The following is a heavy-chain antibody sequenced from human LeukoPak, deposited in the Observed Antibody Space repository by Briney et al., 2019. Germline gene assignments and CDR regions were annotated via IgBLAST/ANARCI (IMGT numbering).Heavy chain of an antibody. CDR1: GGSISSGGYS. CDR3: ASVFDWTFDY. D-gene: IGHD3-9*01. Sequence: SQTLSLTCAASGGSISSGGYSWSWIRQPPGKGLEWIGYIYHSGSTYYNPSLKSRVTISVDRSKNQFSLKLSSVTAADTAVYYCASVFDWTFDYWGQGTLVTVSS. J-gene: IGHJ4*02. CDR2: IYHSGST. V-gene: IGHV4-30-2*01.